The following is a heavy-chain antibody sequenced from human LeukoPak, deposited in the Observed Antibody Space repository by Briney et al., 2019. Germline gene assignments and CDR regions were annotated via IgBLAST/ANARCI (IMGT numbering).Heavy chain of an antibody. CDR3: ALGGTYFDY. Sequence: AGGSLRLSCATSGFIFSSYGMHWVRQAPGKGLEWVAVISHDGANKYYADSVKGRFTISRDNSKNTLYVQMNSLRPEDTAVYYCALGGTYFDYWGQGTLVTVSS. J-gene: IGHJ4*02. CDR2: ISHDGANK. V-gene: IGHV3-30*03. CDR1: GFIFSSYG. D-gene: IGHD1-26*01.